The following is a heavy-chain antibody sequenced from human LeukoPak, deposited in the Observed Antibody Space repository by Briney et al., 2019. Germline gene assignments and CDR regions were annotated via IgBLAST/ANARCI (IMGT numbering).Heavy chain of an antibody. J-gene: IGHJ4*02. Sequence: ASVKVSCKTSGYIFTGYYVHWVRQAPGQGLEWMGWINPNTGATDYAQKLQGRVTMTRDTTTHTVYMELSSLNVDDTAVYYCARDWAGGQWLVHWGQGTLVTVSS. CDR2: INPNTGAT. CDR3: ARDWAGGQWLVH. CDR1: GYIFTGYY. V-gene: IGHV1-2*02. D-gene: IGHD6-19*01.